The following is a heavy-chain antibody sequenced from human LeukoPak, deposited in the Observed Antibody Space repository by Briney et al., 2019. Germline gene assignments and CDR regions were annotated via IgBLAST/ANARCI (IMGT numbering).Heavy chain of an antibody. V-gene: IGHV3-23*01. CDR2: IRGSGGST. CDR1: GFIFNNCD. Sequence: SGGSLRLSCAASGFIFNNCDLSWLRQAPGKGLEWVSGIRGSGGSTYYADSVKGRFTISRDNSKNTLYLQMNSLRAEDTAVYYCARDRYYDFWSGYEFDYWGQGTLVTVSS. D-gene: IGHD3-3*01. J-gene: IGHJ4*02. CDR3: ARDRYYDFWSGYEFDY.